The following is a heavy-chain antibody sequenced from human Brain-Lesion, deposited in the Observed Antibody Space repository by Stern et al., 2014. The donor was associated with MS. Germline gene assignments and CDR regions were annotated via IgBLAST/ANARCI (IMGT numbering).Heavy chain of an antibody. CDR2: INPNTGGP. CDR1: GYIFTGYY. V-gene: IGHV1-2*02. Sequence: QMQLVQSGAEVKKPGASVKVSCKTSGYIFTGYYIHWVRQAPGQGLEWMAWINPNTGGPKYSQQFQGRVTRSRDTSISTAYVELSSLTSDDTAVYYCARDQRGITIFGVVTDYYYLGMDVWGQGTTVTVSS. J-gene: IGHJ6*02. D-gene: IGHD3-3*01. CDR3: ARDQRGITIFGVVTDYYYLGMDV.